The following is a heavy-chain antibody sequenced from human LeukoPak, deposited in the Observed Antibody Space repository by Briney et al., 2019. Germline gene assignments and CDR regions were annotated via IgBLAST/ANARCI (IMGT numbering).Heavy chain of an antibody. Sequence: PGGSLRLSCAASGFTVSSNYMSWVRQAPGKGLEWVSVIFSGGSTYYADSVKGRFTISRDNSKNTLYLQMNSLRAEDTAVYYCARAGSSGSSFFVDYWGQGTLVTVSS. CDR3: ARAGSSGSSFFVDY. D-gene: IGHD6-13*01. J-gene: IGHJ4*02. CDR1: GFTVSSNY. CDR2: IFSGGST. V-gene: IGHV3-53*01.